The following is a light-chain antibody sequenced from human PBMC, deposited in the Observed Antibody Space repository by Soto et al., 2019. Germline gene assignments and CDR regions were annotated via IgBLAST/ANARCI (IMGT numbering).Light chain of an antibody. CDR2: GAS. Sequence: EVVLTQSPDTLSLSPGETATLSCRASQSLSGNYLAWYQQKPGQAPRLLIYGASNRATGIPERFSGSGSGTDFTLTISRLEPQDSAMYYCQQYVISVTFGQGTRLEIK. CDR3: QQYVISVT. CDR1: QSLSGNY. V-gene: IGKV3-20*01. J-gene: IGKJ5*01.